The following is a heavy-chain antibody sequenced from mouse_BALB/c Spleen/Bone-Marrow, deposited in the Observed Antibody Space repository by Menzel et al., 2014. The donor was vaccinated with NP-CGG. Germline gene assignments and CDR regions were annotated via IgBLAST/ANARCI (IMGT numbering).Heavy chain of an antibody. D-gene: IGHD2-2*01. CDR1: GYTFTEYT. V-gene: IGHV1-18*01. Sequence: EVQLQQSGPELVKPGASVKISCKTSGYTFTEYTMHWVKQSHGKSLEWIGSISPNNGGTTYNQKFKGKATLTVDKSSSTAYMELRSLASEDSAVYYCVRGKDGYDDALDYWGQGTSVTVSS. J-gene: IGHJ4*01. CDR2: ISPNNGGT. CDR3: VRGKDGYDDALDY.